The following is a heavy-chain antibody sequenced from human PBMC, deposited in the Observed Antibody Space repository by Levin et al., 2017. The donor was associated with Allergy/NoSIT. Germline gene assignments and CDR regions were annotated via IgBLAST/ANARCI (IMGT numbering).Heavy chain of an antibody. CDR2: IYSGGST. CDR3: AREGDYGGHDY. D-gene: IGHD4-23*01. Sequence: GSLKISCAASGFTVSSNYMSWVRQAPGKGLEWVSVIYSGGSTYYADSGKGRFTISRDNSKNTLYLQMNSLRAEDTAVYYCAREGDYGGHDYWGQGTLVTVSS. V-gene: IGHV3-53*01. J-gene: IGHJ4*02. CDR1: GFTVSSNY.